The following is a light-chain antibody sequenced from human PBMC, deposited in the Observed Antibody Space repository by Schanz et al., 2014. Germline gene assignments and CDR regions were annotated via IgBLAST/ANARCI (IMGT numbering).Light chain of an antibody. V-gene: IGKV3D-15*01. CDR1: QSVSSN. Sequence: EIVMTQSPATLSVSPGERATLSCRASQSVSSNLAWYQQKPGQAPRLLIYGASNRVTGIPDRFSGSGSGTDFTLTISRLEPEDFAVYYCQQYNNWPPWTFGQGTKVEIK. CDR2: GAS. J-gene: IGKJ1*01. CDR3: QQYNNWPPWT.